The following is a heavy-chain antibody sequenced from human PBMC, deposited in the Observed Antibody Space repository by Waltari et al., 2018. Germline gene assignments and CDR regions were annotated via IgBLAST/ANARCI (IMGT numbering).Heavy chain of an antibody. CDR3: AGGYSSGWFDY. CDR2: IKQDGSEK. V-gene: IGHV3-7*01. J-gene: IGHJ4*02. CDR1: GFTFRSYW. D-gene: IGHD6-19*01. Sequence: EVQLVESGGGLVQPGGSLRLSCAASGFTFRSYWLSWVRQAPGKGLEWVANIKQDGSEKYYVYSVKGRFTISRDNAKNSLYLQMNSRRAEDTAVYYCAGGYSSGWFDYWGQGTLVTVSS.